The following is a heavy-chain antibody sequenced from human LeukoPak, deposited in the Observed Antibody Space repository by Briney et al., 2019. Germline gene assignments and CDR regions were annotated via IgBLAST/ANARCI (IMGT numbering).Heavy chain of an antibody. J-gene: IGHJ4*02. V-gene: IGHV4-39*01. CDR2: IYYSGST. CDR3: ARNSSGWSFDY. Sequence: SETLSLTCTVPGYSISSSSYYWGWIRQPPGKGLEWIGSIYYSGSTSYNPSLKSRVTISVDTSKNQFSLKLSSVTAADTAVYYCARNSSGWSFDYWGQGTLVTVSS. CDR1: GYSISSSSYY. D-gene: IGHD6-19*01.